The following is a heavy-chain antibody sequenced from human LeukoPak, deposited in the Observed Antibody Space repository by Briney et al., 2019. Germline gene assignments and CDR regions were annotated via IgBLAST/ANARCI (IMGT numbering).Heavy chain of an antibody. Sequence: SETLSLTCAVYGGSFSGYYWSWIRQPPGKGLEWIGEINHSGSTNYNPSLKSRVTISVDTSKSQFSLKLSSVTAADTAVYYCARDLYGSGSCHDYWGQGTLVTVSS. CDR3: ARDLYGSGSCHDY. J-gene: IGHJ4*02. D-gene: IGHD3-10*01. V-gene: IGHV4-34*01. CDR1: GGSFSGYY. CDR2: INHSGST.